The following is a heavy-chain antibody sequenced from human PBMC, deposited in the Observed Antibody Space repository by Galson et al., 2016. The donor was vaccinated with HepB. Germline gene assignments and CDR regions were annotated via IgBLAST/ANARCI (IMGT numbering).Heavy chain of an antibody. J-gene: IGHJ4*02. CDR1: GYNFTNYW. V-gene: IGHV5-51*01. CDR3: ARQGVAVSGTIDY. Sequence: QSGAEVKKSGESLKISCKGSGYNFTNYWIAWVRQMPGKGLEWMGIVYPGDSDTRGSPPFQGRVTMSADKSINTAYLRWSGLKASDTGMYYCARQGVAVSGTIDYWGQGTVVTVSS. D-gene: IGHD6-19*01. CDR2: VYPGDSDT.